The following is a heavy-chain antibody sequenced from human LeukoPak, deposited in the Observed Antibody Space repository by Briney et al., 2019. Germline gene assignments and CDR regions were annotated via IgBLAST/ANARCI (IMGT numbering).Heavy chain of an antibody. CDR1: GYTFTSYA. CDR2: INTNTGNP. D-gene: IGHD1-26*01. J-gene: IGHJ5*02. V-gene: IGHV7-4-1*02. CDR3: ARALVGATDNWFDP. Sequence: GASVKVSCKASGYTFTSYAMNWVRQAPGQGLEWMGWINTNTGNPTYAQGFTGRFVFSLDTSVSTAYLQISSLKAEDTAVYYCARALVGATDNWFDPWGQGTLVTVSS.